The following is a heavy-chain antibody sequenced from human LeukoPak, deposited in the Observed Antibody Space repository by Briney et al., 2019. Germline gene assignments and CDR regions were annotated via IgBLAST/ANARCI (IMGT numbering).Heavy chain of an antibody. CDR2: INHSGST. Sequence: SETLSLTCAVYGGPFSGYYWSWIRQPPGKGLEWIGEINHSGSTNYNPSLKSRVTISVDTSKNQFSLKLSSVTAADTAVYYCARGPRYYDILTGYYIGPSFDYWGQGTLVTVSS. J-gene: IGHJ4*02. CDR3: ARGPRYYDILTGYYIGPSFDY. CDR1: GGPFSGYY. D-gene: IGHD3-9*01. V-gene: IGHV4-34*01.